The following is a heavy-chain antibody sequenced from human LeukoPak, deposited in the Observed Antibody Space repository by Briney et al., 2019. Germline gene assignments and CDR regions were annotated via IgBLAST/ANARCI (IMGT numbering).Heavy chain of an antibody. CDR1: GGSISSGGYY. J-gene: IGHJ6*02. V-gene: IGHV4-31*03. CDR3: ARQVPAAHYYYYYGMDV. D-gene: IGHD2-2*01. CDR2: IYYSGST. Sequence: PSQTPSLTCTVSGGSISSGGYYWSWIRQHRGKGLEWIVYIYYSGSTYYNPSLKSRVTISVYTSKNQFSLKLSSVTAADTAVYYCARQVPAAHYYYYYGMDVWGQGTTVTVSS.